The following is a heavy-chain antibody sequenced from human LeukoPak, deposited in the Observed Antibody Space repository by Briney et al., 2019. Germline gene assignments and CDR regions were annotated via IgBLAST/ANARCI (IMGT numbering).Heavy chain of an antibody. D-gene: IGHD4-23*01. J-gene: IGHJ4*02. CDR1: GVSLSSGVGG. Sequence: PGPTLVKPTQTLTLTCTFSGVSLSSGVGGVGCVRDPPGKALEWLALIYWNDDKRYSASLKNRLTITKDTSENQVVLTLTNMEPVDTATYYCTHTVDYGGNPNDYWGQGTLVTVSS. CDR2: IYWNDDK. CDR3: THTVDYGGNPNDY. V-gene: IGHV2-5*01.